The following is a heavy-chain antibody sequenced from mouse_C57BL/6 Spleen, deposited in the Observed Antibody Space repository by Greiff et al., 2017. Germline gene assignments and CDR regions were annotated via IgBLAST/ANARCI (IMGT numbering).Heavy chain of an antibody. D-gene: IGHD1-1*01. CDR3: AITTVAYYYAMDY. J-gene: IGHJ4*01. V-gene: IGHV1-64*01. CDR1: GYTFTSYW. Sequence: VQLQQPGAELVKPGASVKLSCKASGYTFTSYWMHWVKQRPGQGLEWIGMIHPNSGSTNYNEKFKSKATLTVDKSSSTAYMQLSSLTSEDSAVYYCAITTVAYYYAMDYWGQGTSVTVSS. CDR2: IHPNSGST.